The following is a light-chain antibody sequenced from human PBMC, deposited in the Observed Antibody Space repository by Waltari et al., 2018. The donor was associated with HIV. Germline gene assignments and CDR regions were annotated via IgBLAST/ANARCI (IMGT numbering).Light chain of an antibody. J-gene: IGLJ2*01. Sequence: SVLTPPPSVSGAPGQTVTISCTRSSSNIAAGYDVHWYQQLPATAPNLLTHGNSNRTSGVRDRFSGSKSGTSASLAITGLQAEDEADYYCQSYDSSLSAVVFGGGTKLTVL. CDR2: GNS. V-gene: IGLV1-40*01. CDR3: QSYDSSLSAVV. CDR1: SSNIAAGYD.